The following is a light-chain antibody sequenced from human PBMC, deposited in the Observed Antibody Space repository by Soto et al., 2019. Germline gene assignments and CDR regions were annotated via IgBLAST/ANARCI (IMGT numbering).Light chain of an antibody. V-gene: IGKV1-27*01. CDR3: QKDDSAPET. J-gene: IGKJ3*01. CDR1: QGISNS. CDR2: GAT. Sequence: DIQMTQSPSSLSASVGDRVIITCRASQGISNSVAWYQQKPGEVPKRLIFGATALQSGVPSRFRGSGSGTEFTLTISSMQPEDCATYYCQKDDSAPETFGPGTKVEIK.